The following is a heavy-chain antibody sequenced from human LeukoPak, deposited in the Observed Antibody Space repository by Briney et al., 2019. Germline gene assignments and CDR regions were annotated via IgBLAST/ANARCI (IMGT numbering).Heavy chain of an antibody. Sequence: GGSLRLSCSASGFTFRSYNMHWVRQAPGKGLEYVSTVTTHERITYYADSVKGRFTISRDNSKNTLYLQMSSLRAEDTAVYYCVKGLSGSFSFDFWGQGTLVTVSS. CDR1: GFTFRSYN. CDR3: VKGLSGSFSFDF. D-gene: IGHD1-26*01. V-gene: IGHV3-64D*09. J-gene: IGHJ4*02. CDR2: VTTHERIT.